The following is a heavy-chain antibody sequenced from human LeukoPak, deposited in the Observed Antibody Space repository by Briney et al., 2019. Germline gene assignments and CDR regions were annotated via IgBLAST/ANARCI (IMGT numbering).Heavy chain of an antibody. CDR2: VKQDGSEK. CDR3: ATRYFDL. CDR1: GFTFSNYW. Sequence: PGGSLRLSCAASGFTFSNYWMNWVRQAPGKGLEWVANVKQDGSEKYYVASVKGRFTISRNNAKNSLYLQMKSLRAEDTAVYYCATRYFDLWGRGTRVTVSS. V-gene: IGHV3-7*01. J-gene: IGHJ2*01.